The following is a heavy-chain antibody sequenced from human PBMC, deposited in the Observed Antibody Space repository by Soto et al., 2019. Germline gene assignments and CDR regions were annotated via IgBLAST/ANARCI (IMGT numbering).Heavy chain of an antibody. D-gene: IGHD3-3*01. CDR1: GACISSGGYA. CDR3: ARSVRRSGYQRPDD. V-gene: IGHV4-31*03. Sequence: SLSLTGTDSGACISSGGYAWSWIRQHPGKGLEWIGYIYYSGSTYYNPSLKSRVTISVDTSKKQFSLKLRSVTAADTAVYYCARSVRRSGYQRPDDWGQGTLVTVSS. CDR2: IYYSGST. J-gene: IGHJ4*02.